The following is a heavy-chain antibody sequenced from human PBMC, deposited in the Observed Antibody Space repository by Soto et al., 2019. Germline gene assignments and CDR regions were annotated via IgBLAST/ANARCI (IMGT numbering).Heavy chain of an antibody. J-gene: IGHJ5*02. V-gene: IGHV4-34*02. CDR3: ARANTLYYPYPKSGWFAP. D-gene: IGHD2-8*01. Sequence: QVQLQQWGAGLLKPSETLSLTCAVSGGSLSGYYWSWIRQPPGKGLEWMGEINYSGSASYNTSLKCRVTISVDTSKNQLSLTLTSVTAADTAVYYCARANTLYYPYPKSGWFAPWGQGTLVTVSS. CDR1: GGSLSGYY. CDR2: INYSGSA.